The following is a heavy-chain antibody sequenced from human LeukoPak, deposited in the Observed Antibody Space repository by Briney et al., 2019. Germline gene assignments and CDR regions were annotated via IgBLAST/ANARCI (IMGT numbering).Heavy chain of an antibody. J-gene: IGHJ5*02. CDR2: ISAYNGNT. V-gene: IGHV1-18*01. D-gene: IGHD1-1*01. CDR3: ARDQLRELACNGFDP. Sequence: ASVTVSFKASGYTFTIYGISWVRQAPGQGLEWMGWISAYNGNTNYAQKLQGRVTMTTDTSTSTAYMELRSLRSDDTAVYYCARDQLRELACNGFDPWGQGTLVTVSS. CDR1: GYTFTIYG.